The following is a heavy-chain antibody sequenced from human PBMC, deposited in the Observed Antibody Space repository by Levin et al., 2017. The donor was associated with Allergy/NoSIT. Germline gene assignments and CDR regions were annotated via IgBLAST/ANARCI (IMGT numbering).Heavy chain of an antibody. CDR2: IYYSGST. J-gene: IGHJ6*03. V-gene: IGHV4-39*01. D-gene: IGHD6-19*01. CDR1: GGSISSSSYY. Sequence: SETLSLTCTVSGGSISSSSYYWGWIRQPPGKGLEWIGSIYYSGSTYYNPSLKSRVTISVDTSKNQFSLKLSSVTAADTAVYYCARLPYSSGWYGGGPYYYYMDVWGKGTTVTVSS. CDR3: ARLPYSSGWYGGGPYYYYMDV.